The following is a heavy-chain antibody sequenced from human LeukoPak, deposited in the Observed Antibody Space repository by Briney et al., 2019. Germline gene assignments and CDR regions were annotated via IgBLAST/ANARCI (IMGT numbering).Heavy chain of an antibody. CDR3: ARDGYSGNDGL. CDR2: IYYSGST. Sequence: PSETLSLTCTVSGYSISSGYYWGWIRQPPGKGLEWIGYIYYSGSTNYNPSLKSRVTIAVDTSKNQFSLKLSSVTAADTAVYYCARDGYSGNDGLWGQGSLVTVSS. V-gene: IGHV4-38-2*02. J-gene: IGHJ4*02. CDR1: GYSISSGYY. D-gene: IGHD5-12*01.